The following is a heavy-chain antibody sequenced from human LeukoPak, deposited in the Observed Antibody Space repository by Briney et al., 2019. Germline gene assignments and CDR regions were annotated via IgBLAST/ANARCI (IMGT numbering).Heavy chain of an antibody. Sequence: GGSLRLSCAASGFTFSSYAMHWVRQAPGKGLVWVSRINSDGSSTSYADSVKGRFTISRGNAKNTLYLQMNSLRAEDTAVYYCARDQQWLVQELSYWGQGTLVTVSS. CDR2: INSDGSST. V-gene: IGHV3-74*01. CDR1: GFTFSSYA. D-gene: IGHD6-19*01. CDR3: ARDQQWLVQELSY. J-gene: IGHJ4*02.